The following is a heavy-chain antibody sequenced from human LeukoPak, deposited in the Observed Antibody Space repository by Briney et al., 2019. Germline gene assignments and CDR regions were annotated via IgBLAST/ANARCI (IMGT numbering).Heavy chain of an antibody. CDR3: ARGSRLAKGEFDP. V-gene: IGHV4-34*01. CDR2: IDRSGST. Sequence: PSETLSLTCAVYNGSFSGYYWSWIRQPPGKGLEWIGEIDRSGSTNYNPSLKSRVTISVDTSKNQFSLKLSSVTAADTAVYYCARGSRLAKGEFDPWGQGTLVTVSS. J-gene: IGHJ5*02. D-gene: IGHD1-26*01. CDR1: NGSFSGYY.